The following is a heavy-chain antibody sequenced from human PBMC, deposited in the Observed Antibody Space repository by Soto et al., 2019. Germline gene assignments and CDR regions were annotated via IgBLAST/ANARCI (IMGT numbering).Heavy chain of an antibody. J-gene: IGHJ3*02. CDR1: GYTFTSYD. Sequence: VASVKVSCKASGYTFTSYDINWVRQATGQGLEWMGWMNPNSGNTGYAQKFQGRVTMTRNTSISTAYMELSSLRSEDTAVYYCARVLSYDFWSADAFDIWGQGTMVTVSS. CDR3: ARVLSYDFWSADAFDI. CDR2: MNPNSGNT. V-gene: IGHV1-8*01. D-gene: IGHD3-3*01.